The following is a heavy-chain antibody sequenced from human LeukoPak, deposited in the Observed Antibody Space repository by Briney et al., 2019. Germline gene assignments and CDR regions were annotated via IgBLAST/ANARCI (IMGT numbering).Heavy chain of an antibody. D-gene: IGHD3-10*01. Sequence: GESLKISCKGSGYSFTSYWIGWVRQMPGKGLEWMGIIYPGDSDTRYSPSFQGQVTISADKSISTAYLQWSSLEASDTAMYYCARHSGSTTRLGYYYYYMDVWGKGTTVTVSS. CDR2: IYPGDSDT. CDR1: GYSFTSYW. J-gene: IGHJ6*03. CDR3: ARHSGSTTRLGYYYYYMDV. V-gene: IGHV5-51*01.